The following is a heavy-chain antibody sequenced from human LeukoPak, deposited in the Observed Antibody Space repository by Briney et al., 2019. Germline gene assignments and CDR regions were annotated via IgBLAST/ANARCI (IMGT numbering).Heavy chain of an antibody. D-gene: IGHD2-2*01. CDR3: ARILGYCSSKRHPCPWAYYYYMDV. CDR2: INHSGST. CDR1: GGSFSGYY. Sequence: SETLSLTCAVYGGSFSGYYWSWIRQPPGKGLEWIGEINHSGSTNYNPSLKSRVTISVDTSKNQFSLKLSSVTAADTAVYYCARILGYCSSKRHPCPWAYYYYMDVWGKGTTVTVSS. V-gene: IGHV4-34*01. J-gene: IGHJ6*03.